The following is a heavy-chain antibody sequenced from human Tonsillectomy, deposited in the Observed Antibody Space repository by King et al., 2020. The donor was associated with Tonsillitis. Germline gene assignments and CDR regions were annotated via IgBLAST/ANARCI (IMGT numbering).Heavy chain of an antibody. CDR1: GFRFSDYY. D-gene: IGHD2-21*01. V-gene: IGHV3-11*06. CDR3: ARDLGYYSSRVGYFDD. J-gene: IGHJ4*02. CDR2: ISAGRSGDT. Sequence: VQLVESGGGLVKPGGSLTLSCEASGFRFSDYYMSWIRQAPGKGLEWISSISAGRSGDTNYADSVKGRFTISRDNAKNSVYLQMNSLRGEETAVYFCARDLGYYSSRVGYFDDWGQGTLVTVSS.